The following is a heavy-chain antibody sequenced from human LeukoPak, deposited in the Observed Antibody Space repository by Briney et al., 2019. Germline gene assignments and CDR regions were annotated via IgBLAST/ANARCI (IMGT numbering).Heavy chain of an antibody. J-gene: IGHJ4*02. CDR1: GYTFTTYY. CDR2: INPNSGGT. CDR3: ARDYDSSGYSGEYYFDY. Sequence: ASVKVSCKASGYTFTTYYMHWVRQAPGQGLEWMGWINPNSGGTNYARKFQGRVTMTRDTSISTAYMELSRLRSDDTAVYYCARDYDSSGYSGEYYFDYWGQGTLVTVSS. D-gene: IGHD3-22*01. V-gene: IGHV1-2*02.